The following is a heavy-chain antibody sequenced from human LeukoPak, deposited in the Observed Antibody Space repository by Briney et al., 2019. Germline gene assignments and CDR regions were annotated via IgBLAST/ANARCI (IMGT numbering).Heavy chain of an antibody. CDR1: GFTFNTYA. Sequence: GGSLRLSCAASGFTFNTYAMNWVRQAPGKGLEWVSTISSSGGSTYYADSVKGRVTVSRDNSKNTLYLQMNSLRAEDAAIYYCARGLGLAATALDYWGQGTLVTVSS. D-gene: IGHD2-15*01. CDR3: ARGLGLAATALDY. CDR2: ISSSGGST. J-gene: IGHJ4*02. V-gene: IGHV3-23*01.